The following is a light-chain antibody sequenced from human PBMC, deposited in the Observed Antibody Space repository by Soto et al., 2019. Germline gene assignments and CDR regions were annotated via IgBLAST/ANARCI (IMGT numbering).Light chain of an antibody. CDR3: QAWDSSTGGNV. Sequence: SYELTQPPSVSVSPGQTASITCSGDKLGDKYACWYQQKPGQAPVLVIYQDSKRPSGIPERFSGSKSGNTATLTISGTQAMDEADYYCQAWDSSTGGNVFGTGTKLTVL. J-gene: IGLJ1*01. CDR2: QDS. V-gene: IGLV3-1*01. CDR1: KLGDKY.